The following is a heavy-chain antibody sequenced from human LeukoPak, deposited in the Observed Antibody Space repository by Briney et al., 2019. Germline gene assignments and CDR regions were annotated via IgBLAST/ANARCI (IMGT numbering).Heavy chain of an antibody. V-gene: IGHV3-74*01. CDR3: ARDPGYSSGWYYDY. D-gene: IGHD6-19*01. CDR2: ISSDGSET. J-gene: IGHJ4*02. Sequence: PGGSLRLSCAASGFTFSSNYMHWVRQAPGKGLVWVSRISSDGSETTYADSVKGRFTISRDNAKNTLLLQMNSLRAEDTAMYYCARDPGYSSGWYYDYWGQGTLVTVSS. CDR1: GFTFSSNY.